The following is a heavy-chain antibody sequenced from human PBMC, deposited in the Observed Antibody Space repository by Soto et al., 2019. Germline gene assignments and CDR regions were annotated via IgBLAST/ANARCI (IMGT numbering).Heavy chain of an antibody. Sequence: GGSLRLSCAASVFTFSTYAMTWVRQAPGKGLEWVSTIDNSGGITYYADSVKGRFTISRDNSKNTLYLQMNSLRAEDTAVYYFAKDTFDTAMAKTDFWGRGTLVTVSS. V-gene: IGHV3-23*01. J-gene: IGHJ4*02. CDR2: IDNSGGIT. CDR3: AKDTFDTAMAKTDF. CDR1: VFTFSTYA. D-gene: IGHD5-18*01.